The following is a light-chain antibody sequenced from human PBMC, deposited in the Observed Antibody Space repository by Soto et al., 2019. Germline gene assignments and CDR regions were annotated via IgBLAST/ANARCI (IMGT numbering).Light chain of an antibody. J-gene: IGKJ1*01. CDR2: GAS. CDR1: QSVSSN. V-gene: IGKV3-15*01. CDR3: QQYNNWWT. Sequence: EIVMTQSPATLSVSPGERATLSCRASQSVSSNLAWYQQKPGQAPRLLISGASTRATGIPARFSGSGSETEFPLTISSLQSEDFAVYYCQQYNNWWTFGQGTKVEIK.